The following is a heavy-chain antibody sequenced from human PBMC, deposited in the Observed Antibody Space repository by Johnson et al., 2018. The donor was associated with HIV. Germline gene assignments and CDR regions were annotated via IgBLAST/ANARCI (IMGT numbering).Heavy chain of an antibody. D-gene: IGHD6-19*01. CDR1: GFTFSSYW. CDR3: ARDRGSSGWYDAFDI. CDR2: ISSDGVTT. V-gene: IGHV3-74*01. Sequence: VQLVESGGGLEQPGGSLRLSCAASGFTFSSYWMHWVRQAPGKGLVWVSRISSDGVTTTYADSVKGRFTISRDNSKNTLYLQMNSLRAEDTAVYYCARDRGSSGWYDAFDIWGQGTMVTVSS. J-gene: IGHJ3*02.